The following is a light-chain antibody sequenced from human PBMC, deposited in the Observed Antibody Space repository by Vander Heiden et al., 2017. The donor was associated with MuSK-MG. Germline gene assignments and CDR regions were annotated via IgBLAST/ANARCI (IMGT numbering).Light chain of an antibody. V-gene: IGKV1-NL1*01. CDR1: QGISDS. Sequence: RVTITCRASQGISDSLAWHQQKPGTALKLLLSAASRLESGVPSRFSGSGSGTEYTRTISSLQTEDIATYYCKQYYCVHPWTFGPGTKVEIK. J-gene: IGKJ1*01. CDR3: KQYYCVHPWT. CDR2: AAS.